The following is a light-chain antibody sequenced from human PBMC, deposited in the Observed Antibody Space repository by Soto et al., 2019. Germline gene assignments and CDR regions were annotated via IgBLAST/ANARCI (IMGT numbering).Light chain of an antibody. Sequence: EIVLTQSPATLSLSPGERATLSYRASQSVRNQLAWYQQKAGQAPRLLISETSNRAIGIPARFSGSGSGTDFTLTISSVESEDFAIYYCQQRSNWPLTFGGGTKVEIK. V-gene: IGKV3-11*01. CDR1: QSVRNQ. CDR3: QQRSNWPLT. CDR2: ETS. J-gene: IGKJ4*01.